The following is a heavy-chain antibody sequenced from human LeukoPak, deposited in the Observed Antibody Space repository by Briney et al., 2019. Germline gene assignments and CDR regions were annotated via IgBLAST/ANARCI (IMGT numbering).Heavy chain of an antibody. V-gene: IGHV1-2*02. CDR3: GRDGLEATGMDV. CDR2: INPNSGGT. Sequence: GASVKVSCKASGYTFTGYYMHWVRQAPGQGLEWMGWINPNSGGTNYAQKLQGRVTMTRDTSISTAYMELSRLRSDDTAVYCCGRDGLEATGMDVWGQGTTVTVSS. CDR1: GYTFTGYY. J-gene: IGHJ6*02.